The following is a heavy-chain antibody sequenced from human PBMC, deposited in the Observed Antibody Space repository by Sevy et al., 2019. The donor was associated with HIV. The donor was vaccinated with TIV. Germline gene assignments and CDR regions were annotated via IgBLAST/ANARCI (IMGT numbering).Heavy chain of an antibody. CDR3: TREDIVLGEDNYYGMDV. J-gene: IGHJ6*02. CDR2: IYSDGRT. CDR1: GFSLSSNY. V-gene: IGHV3-53*01. D-gene: IGHD2-15*01. Sequence: GGSLRLSCVVSGFSLSSNYMSWVRQAPGKGLEWVSNIYSDGRTYYADSVRGRFTISRDTSKNTVYLEMKSLRAEDTAVYYCTREDIVLGEDNYYGMDVWGHGTTVTVSS.